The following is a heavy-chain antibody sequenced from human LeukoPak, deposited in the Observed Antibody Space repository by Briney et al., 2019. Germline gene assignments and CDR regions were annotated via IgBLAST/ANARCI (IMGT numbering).Heavy chain of an antibody. Sequence: GGSLRLSCAASGFTFNNYAMSWVRQVPGKGLEWVSAISGDGRTTHYVDSVKGRFTISRDNSRNTLYLQMSSLRAEDTAIYYCAKDSVVRNTGSYYFASWGQGTLVTVSS. CDR2: ISGDGRTT. D-gene: IGHD1-26*01. CDR1: GFTFNNYA. V-gene: IGHV3-23*01. CDR3: AKDSVVRNTGSYYFAS. J-gene: IGHJ4*02.